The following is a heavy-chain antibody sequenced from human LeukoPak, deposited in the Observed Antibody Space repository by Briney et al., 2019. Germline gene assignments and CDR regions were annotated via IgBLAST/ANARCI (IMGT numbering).Heavy chain of an antibody. CDR3: ARGTGWPQFDY. V-gene: IGHV6-1*01. D-gene: IGHD6-19*01. CDR2: TYYKSAWVN. J-gene: IGHJ4*02. CDR1: GDSVSRDRIA. Sequence: RSQTLSLTCAISGDSVSRDRIAWNWIRQSPSRGFEWLGRTYYKSAWVNDYGVSVKGRITINPDTSKNQFSLHLNSVTPEDTAVYYCARGTGWPQFDYWGQGTLVTVSS.